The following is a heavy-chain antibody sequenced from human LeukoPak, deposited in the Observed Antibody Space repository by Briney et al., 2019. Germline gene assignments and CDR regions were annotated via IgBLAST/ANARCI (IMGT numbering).Heavy chain of an antibody. CDR3: ARESIADDAFDI. Sequence: NPGGSLRLSCAASGFTFSSYSMNWVRQAPGKGLEWVSSISSSSSYIYYADSVKGRFTISRDNAKNSLYLQMNSLRAEDTAVYYCARESIADDAFDIWGQGTMVTVSS. V-gene: IGHV3-21*01. CDR1: GFTFSSYS. CDR2: ISSSSSYI. J-gene: IGHJ3*02. D-gene: IGHD6-6*01.